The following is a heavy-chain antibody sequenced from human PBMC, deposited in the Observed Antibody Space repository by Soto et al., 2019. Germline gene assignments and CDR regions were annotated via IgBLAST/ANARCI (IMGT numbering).Heavy chain of an antibody. V-gene: IGHV1-46*01. CDR1: GYTFTSYY. CDR3: ARDCYGSGSYLRYFDY. D-gene: IGHD3-10*01. Sequence: ASVKVSCKASGYTFTSYYMHWVRQAPGQGLEWMGIINPSGGSTSYAQKFQGRVTMTRDTSTSTVYMELSSLRSEDTAVYYCARDCYGSGSYLRYFDYWGQGTLVTVSS. J-gene: IGHJ4*02. CDR2: INPSGGST.